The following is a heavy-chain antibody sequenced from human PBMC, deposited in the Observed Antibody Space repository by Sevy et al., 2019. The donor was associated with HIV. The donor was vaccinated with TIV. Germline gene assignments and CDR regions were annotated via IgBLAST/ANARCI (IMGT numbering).Heavy chain of an antibody. D-gene: IGHD3-16*01. Sequence: GESLKISCAASGFTFSSYAMHWVRQAPGKGLEWVAVISYDGSNKYYADSVKGRFTISRVNSKNTLYLQMNSLRAEDTAVYYCARAFGDEFSPNWFDPWGQGTLVTVSS. CDR1: GFTFSSYA. CDR2: ISYDGSNK. J-gene: IGHJ5*02. V-gene: IGHV3-30-3*01. CDR3: ARAFGDEFSPNWFDP.